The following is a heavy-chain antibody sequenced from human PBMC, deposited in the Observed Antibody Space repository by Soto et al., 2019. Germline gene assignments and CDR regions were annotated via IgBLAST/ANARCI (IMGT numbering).Heavy chain of an antibody. J-gene: IGHJ4*02. CDR3: ASQARHYDSSGYLDY. D-gene: IGHD3-22*01. CDR1: GGTFSSYA. CDR2: IIPIFGTA. Sequence: GASVKVSCKASGGTFSSYAISWVRQAPGQGLEWMGGIIPIFGTANYAQKFQGRVTITADESTSTAYMELSSLRSEDTAVYYCASQARHYDSSGYLDYWGQGTLVTVSS. V-gene: IGHV1-69*13.